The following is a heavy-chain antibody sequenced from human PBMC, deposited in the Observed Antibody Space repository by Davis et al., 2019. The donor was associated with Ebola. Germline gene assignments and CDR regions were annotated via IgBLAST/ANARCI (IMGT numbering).Heavy chain of an antibody. J-gene: IGHJ4*02. CDR1: GFIFSSHW. Sequence: GESLKISCAGSGFIFSSHWMSWIRQVPGRGLEWVASINPDGSAGDYVDSVKGRFSISRDNAENALYLQMNSLRAEDTAVYYCARLLDHRTIYDYWGQGTLITVSS. V-gene: IGHV3-7*03. CDR3: ARLLDHRTIYDY. CDR2: INPDGSAG. D-gene: IGHD1-14*01.